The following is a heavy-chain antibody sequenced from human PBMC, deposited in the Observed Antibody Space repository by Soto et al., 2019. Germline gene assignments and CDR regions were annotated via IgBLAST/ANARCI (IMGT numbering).Heavy chain of an antibody. J-gene: IGHJ6*03. D-gene: IGHD2-2*01. Sequence: PSETLSLTCTVSGGSISSSSYDGGWIRQPPGKGLEWIGSIYYSGSTYYNPSLKGRVTISVDTSKNQFSLKLSSVTAADTAVYYCARPVPAAHCSSTSCHGGGYYYYMDVWGKGTTVTVSS. CDR1: GGSISSSSYD. CDR3: ARPVPAAHCSSTSCHGGGYYYYMDV. CDR2: IYYSGST. V-gene: IGHV4-39*01.